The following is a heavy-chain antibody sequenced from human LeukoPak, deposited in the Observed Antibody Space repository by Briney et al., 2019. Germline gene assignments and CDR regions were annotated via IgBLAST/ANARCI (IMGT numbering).Heavy chain of an antibody. Sequence: GESLRISCQGSGYSFTTYWIAWVRQIPGRGLEWMGIIYPGDSHIRYSPSFEGQVTISADKSIGTAYLQWSSLKASDTAMYYCARLVFSYCSGGACSRFDYWGHGTLVTVSS. CDR2: IYPGDSHI. J-gene: IGHJ4*01. CDR1: GYSFTTYW. V-gene: IGHV5-51*01. D-gene: IGHD2-15*01. CDR3: ARLVFSYCSGGACSRFDY.